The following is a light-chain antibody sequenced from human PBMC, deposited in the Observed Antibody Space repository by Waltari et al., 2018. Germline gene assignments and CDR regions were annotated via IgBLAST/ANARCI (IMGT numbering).Light chain of an antibody. J-gene: IGLJ2*01. CDR1: ALPNQY. CDR2: KDT. CDR3: QSADSSSKFQV. Sequence: SYELTQPPSVSVSPGQTARITCSGDALPNQYAYWYQQKSGQDPVVIIYKDTESPSGIHWLFSGSTSVTIVTLTISGFQAEYEADYYCQSADSSSKFQVFGGGTKLTVL. V-gene: IGLV3-25*03.